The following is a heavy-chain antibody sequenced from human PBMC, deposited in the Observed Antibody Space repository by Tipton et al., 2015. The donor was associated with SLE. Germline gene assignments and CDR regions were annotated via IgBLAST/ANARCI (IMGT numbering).Heavy chain of an antibody. V-gene: IGHV4-4*08. CDR2: IYTSGST. CDR1: GGSISSYY. J-gene: IGHJ3*02. D-gene: IGHD3-22*01. Sequence: TLSLTCTVSGGSISSYYWSWIRQPPGKGLEWIGYIYTSGSTNYNPSLKSRVTISVDTSKNQFSLKLSSVTAADTAVYYCARSSITMIVVVISAFDIWGQGTMVTVSS. CDR3: ARSSITMIVVVISAFDI.